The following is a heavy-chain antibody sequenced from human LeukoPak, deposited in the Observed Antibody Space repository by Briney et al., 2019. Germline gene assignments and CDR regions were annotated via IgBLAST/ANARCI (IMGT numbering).Heavy chain of an antibody. J-gene: IGHJ4*02. CDR1: GFTFSSYG. V-gene: IGHV3-30*18. CDR2: ISYDGSNK. CDR3: AKDREGYSSSWENDY. D-gene: IGHD6-13*01. Sequence: GGSLRLSCAASGFTFSSYGMHWVRQAPGKGLEWVAVISYDGSNKYYADSVKGRFTISRDNSKNTLYLQMNSLRAEDTAVYYCAKDREGYSSSWENDYWGQGTLVTVSS.